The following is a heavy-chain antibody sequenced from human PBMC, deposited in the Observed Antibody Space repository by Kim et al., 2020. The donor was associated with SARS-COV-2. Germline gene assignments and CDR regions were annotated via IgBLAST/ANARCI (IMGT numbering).Heavy chain of an antibody. CDR1: GFTFSIYA. Sequence: GGSLRLSCAASGFTFSIYAMNWVRQAPGKGLEWVSTISGSGCSTYYADSMKGRFTVSRDNSKNTPYLQMNSLRVEDTALYYCAKNYLTLHTGRYYLHDWG. CDR3: AKNYLTLHTGRYYLHD. J-gene: IGHJ1*01. D-gene: IGHD3-10*01. CDR2: ISGSGCST. V-gene: IGHV3-23*01.